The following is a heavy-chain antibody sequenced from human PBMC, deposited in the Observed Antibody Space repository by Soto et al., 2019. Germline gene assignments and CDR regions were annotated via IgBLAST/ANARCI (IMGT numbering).Heavy chain of an antibody. V-gene: IGHV1-58*02. Sequence: ASVKVSCKASVYTFTSYDINWVRQATGQGLEWIGWIVVGSGNTNYAQKFQERVTITRDMSTSTAYMELSSLRSEDTAVYYCAADRRYYDSSGYPYYYGMDVLGHGSTVTVSS. CDR1: VYTFTSYD. D-gene: IGHD3-22*01. CDR3: AADRRYYDSSGYPYYYGMDV. J-gene: IGHJ6*02. CDR2: IVVGSGNT.